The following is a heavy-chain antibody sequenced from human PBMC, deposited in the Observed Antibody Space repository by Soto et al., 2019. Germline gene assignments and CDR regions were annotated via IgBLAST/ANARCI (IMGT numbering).Heavy chain of an antibody. CDR3: AKIALVGSFGFELARDY. CDR1: GFTFSSYA. V-gene: IGHV3-23*01. Sequence: GGSLRLSCAASGFTFSSYAMSWVRQAPGKGLEWVSAISGSGVSTYYADSVKGRFITSRDNSKNTLYLLMNRLTTEDIAIYYCAKIALVGSFGFELARDYWGQGTLVTVSS. J-gene: IGHJ4*02. D-gene: IGHD2-8*02. CDR2: ISGSGVST.